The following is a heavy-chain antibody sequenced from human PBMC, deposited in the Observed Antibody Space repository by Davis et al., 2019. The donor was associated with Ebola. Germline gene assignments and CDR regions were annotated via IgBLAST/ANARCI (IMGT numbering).Heavy chain of an antibody. CDR2: IHPGDSDT. Sequence: GGSLRLSCQGSGYSFTNYWIGWVRQMPGKGLEWMGIIHPGDSDTRYSPSFPGQVTISADKSISTAYLQWSSLKASDTAMYYCARLDGPYSSSPWYFDYWGQGTLVTVSS. V-gene: IGHV5-51*01. J-gene: IGHJ4*02. CDR1: GYSFTNYW. CDR3: ARLDGPYSSSPWYFDY. D-gene: IGHD6-6*01.